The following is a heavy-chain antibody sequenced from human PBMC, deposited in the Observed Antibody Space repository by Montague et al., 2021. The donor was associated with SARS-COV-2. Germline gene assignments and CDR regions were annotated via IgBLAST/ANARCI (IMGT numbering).Heavy chain of an antibody. Sequence: SETLSLTCAVYGGSFSGYYLNWIRQPPGKGLEWIGEINHSGSTNXNPSLKSRVTIAVDTSKNQVSLKLTSVTAADTAVFYCARSTVTNSPFGFSKKLRSRYSGMGVWGQGTTVTGS. D-gene: IGHD4-17*01. CDR1: GGSFSGYY. CDR2: INHSGST. CDR3: ARSTVTNSPFGFSKKLRSRYSGMGV. J-gene: IGHJ6*02. V-gene: IGHV4-34*01.